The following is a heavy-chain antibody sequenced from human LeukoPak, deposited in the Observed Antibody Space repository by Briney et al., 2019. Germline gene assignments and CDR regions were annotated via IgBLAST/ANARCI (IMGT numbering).Heavy chain of an antibody. Sequence: SETLSLTCTVSGGSVSSGSYYWSWIRQPPGKGLEWIGYIYYSGSTNYNPSLKSRVTISVDTSKNQFSLKLSSVTAADTAVYHCARGGLGATFDYWGQGTLVTVSS. J-gene: IGHJ4*02. CDR3: ARGGLGATFDY. V-gene: IGHV4-61*01. CDR1: GGSVSSGSYY. D-gene: IGHD1-26*01. CDR2: IYYSGST.